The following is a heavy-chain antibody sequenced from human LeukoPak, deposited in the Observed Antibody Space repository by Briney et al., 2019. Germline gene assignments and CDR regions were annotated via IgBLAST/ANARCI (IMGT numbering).Heavy chain of an antibody. CDR3: ARAFSRVAELATGVDY. V-gene: IGHV3-30*04. Sequence: PGGSLRLSCAASGFTFSSYAMHWVRQAPGKGLEWVAVISYDGSNKYYADSVKGRFTISRDNSKNTLYLQMNSLRAEDTAVYYCARAFSRVAELATGVDYWGQGTLVTVSS. D-gene: IGHD5-12*01. CDR2: ISYDGSNK. CDR1: GFTFSSYA. J-gene: IGHJ4*02.